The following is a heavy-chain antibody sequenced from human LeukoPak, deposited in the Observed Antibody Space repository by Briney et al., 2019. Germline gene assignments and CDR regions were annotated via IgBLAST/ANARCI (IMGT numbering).Heavy chain of an antibody. J-gene: IGHJ5*02. V-gene: IGHV4-39*01. D-gene: IGHD6-19*01. CDR3: ARHEQWLGSLDP. CDR1: GGSISSPSYY. Sequence: SEPLSLTCTVSGGSISSPSYYWGWIRKPPGKGLDWIGSIYYSGSIYYNPSLKTRVTISVDTSKNQFSLKLSSVTAADTAVYYCARHEQWLGSLDPWGQGTLVTVFS. CDR2: IYYSGSI.